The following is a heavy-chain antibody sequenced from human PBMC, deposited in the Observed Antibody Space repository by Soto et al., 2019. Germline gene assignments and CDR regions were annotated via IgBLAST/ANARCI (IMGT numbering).Heavy chain of an antibody. D-gene: IGHD2-15*01. V-gene: IGHV3-23*01. Sequence: EVQVLESGGGLVQPGGSLRLSCAASGFTFNTYAMAWVRQAPGKGLEWVSSISGGGGSAYYADPVKGRFTISRDNSKNTMYLQMNSLRAEDTAVYYCARALGVSCYSGLDFWGQGILVTVSS. CDR2: ISGGGGSA. J-gene: IGHJ4*02. CDR3: ARALGVSCYSGLDF. CDR1: GFTFNTYA.